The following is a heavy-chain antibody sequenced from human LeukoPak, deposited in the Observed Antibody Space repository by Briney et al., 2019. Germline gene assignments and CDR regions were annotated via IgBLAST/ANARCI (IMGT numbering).Heavy chain of an antibody. CDR2: ISGSGGST. Sequence: GGSLRLSCAASRFTFSSYAMSWVRQAPGKGLEWVSAISGSGGSTYYADSVKGRFTISRDNSKNTLYLQMNSLRAEDTAVYYCAKDPGIQPLLFDYWGQGTLVTVSS. V-gene: IGHV3-23*01. CDR3: AKDPGIQPLLFDY. D-gene: IGHD2-21*02. J-gene: IGHJ4*02. CDR1: RFTFSSYA.